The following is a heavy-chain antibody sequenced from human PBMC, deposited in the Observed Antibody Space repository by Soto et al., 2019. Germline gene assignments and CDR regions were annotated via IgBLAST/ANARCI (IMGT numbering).Heavy chain of an antibody. CDR2: INAGNGNT. V-gene: IGHV1-3*01. D-gene: IGHD2-2*01. J-gene: IGHJ6*03. CDR1: GYTLTNYA. Sequence: GASVKVSCKASGYTLTNYAVHWVRQAPGQRLEWMGWINAGNGNTRFSQNLQGRVTITRDTSARTVYMELSSLRSEDTAVYYCARGHLAVVPVASWFYYMDVWGKGTTVTVSS. CDR3: ARGHLAVVPVASWFYYMDV.